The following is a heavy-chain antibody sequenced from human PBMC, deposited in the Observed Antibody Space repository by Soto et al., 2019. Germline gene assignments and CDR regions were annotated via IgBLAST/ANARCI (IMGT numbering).Heavy chain of an antibody. CDR2: ICYDGSNQ. CDR3: ARDWYQAPCSTDWYVDY. CDR1: GFTFISYC. D-gene: IGHD2-2*01. V-gene: IGHV3-33*01. Sequence: QVQLVESGGGLVQPGRSLRLSCAASGFTFISYCMHWVRQAPGKGLEWVAVICYDGSNQNYADSVKGRFTISRDNSKNKTYLQMNSLRAEDTAVYYCARDWYQAPCSTDWYVDYWGQGTLVTVSP. J-gene: IGHJ4*02.